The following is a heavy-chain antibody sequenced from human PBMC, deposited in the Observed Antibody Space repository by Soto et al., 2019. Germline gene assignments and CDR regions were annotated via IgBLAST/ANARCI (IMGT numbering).Heavy chain of an antibody. Sequence: EVQLVQSGEEVKKPGESLKISCKDSGNSFTDYWISWVRQMPGKGLEWMGRIDPSDSYTHYSPSFQGHVTISFDKSISTAHLQWNSLKASDTAMYYCARHRSRGGGATPFDYWGQGTLVTVSS. CDR3: ARHRSRGGGATPFDY. D-gene: IGHD1-26*01. CDR1: GNSFTDYW. V-gene: IGHV5-10-1*01. J-gene: IGHJ4*02. CDR2: IDPSDSYT.